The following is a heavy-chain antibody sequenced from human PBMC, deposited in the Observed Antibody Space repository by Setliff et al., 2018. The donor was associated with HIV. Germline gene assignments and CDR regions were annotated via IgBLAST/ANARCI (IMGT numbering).Heavy chain of an antibody. Sequence: GASVKVSCKASGYSFTNYAMHWVRQAPGQRLEWMGWINVGNDNTKYSQTLQGRVTIARDTSISTAYMELSRLRSDDTAVYYCARGGRIAAARFGLFDPWGQGTLVTVSS. J-gene: IGHJ5*02. CDR3: ARGGRIAAARFGLFDP. V-gene: IGHV1-3*01. CDR2: INVGNDNT. CDR1: GYSFTNYA. D-gene: IGHD6-13*01.